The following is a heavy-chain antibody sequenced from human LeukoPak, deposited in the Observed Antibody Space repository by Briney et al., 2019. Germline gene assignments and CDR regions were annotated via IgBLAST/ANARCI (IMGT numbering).Heavy chain of an antibody. CDR1: GFTFSSYA. Sequence: PGGSLRLSCAASGFTFSSYAMSWVRQAPGKGLEWVSAISGSGGSTYYADSVKGRFTISRDNSKNTLYLQMNSLRSDDTAVYYCARAAHDYGDYGKYDYWGQGTLVTVSS. CDR3: ARAAHDYGDYGKYDY. CDR2: ISGSGGST. D-gene: IGHD4-17*01. V-gene: IGHV3-23*01. J-gene: IGHJ4*02.